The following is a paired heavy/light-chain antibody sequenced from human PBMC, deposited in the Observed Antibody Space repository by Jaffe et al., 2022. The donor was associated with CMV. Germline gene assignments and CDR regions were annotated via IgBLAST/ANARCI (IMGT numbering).Heavy chain of an antibody. CDR2: MYLTGTT. D-gene: IGHD6-19*01. CDR1: GISMSDAY. Sequence: VNLQESGPRLVRPSETLSLTCTVSGISMSDAYWSWVRQPAGKGLEWIGRMYLTGTTNFNPSLESRVSMSVDSSKTQFSLKLTSLTAADTAVYYCARDSQPLEYTSGWPLDHWGQGILVTVSS. CDR3: ARDSQPLEYTSGWPLDH. V-gene: IGHV4-4*07. J-gene: IGHJ4*02.
Light chain of an antibody. V-gene: IGKV3-15*01. CDR2: AAS. CDR1: QSISRN. CDR3: QQYNDLPRT. J-gene: IGKJ1*01. Sequence: EIVMTQSPATLSVSPGERATLSCRASQSISRNVAWYQQRLGQAPRLLIYAASIRPTGVPARFSGSGSGTEFTLTISSLQSEDFAVYYCQQYNDLPRTFGLGTKVEV.